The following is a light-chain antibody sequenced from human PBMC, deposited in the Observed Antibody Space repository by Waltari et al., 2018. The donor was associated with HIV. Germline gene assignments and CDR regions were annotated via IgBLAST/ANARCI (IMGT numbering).Light chain of an antibody. Sequence: QSALTQPASLSGSPGQSITISCSGFRSDIGDYNYVSWYQHYQGKVPKLIIYDVKYRPSGVSNRFSGSKSDSAAFLNISGLQTEDEAVYHCCSYTSGSTHVFGTGTEVTVL. CDR3: CSYTSGSTHV. J-gene: IGLJ1*01. CDR1: RSDIGDYNY. V-gene: IGLV2-14*03. CDR2: DVK.